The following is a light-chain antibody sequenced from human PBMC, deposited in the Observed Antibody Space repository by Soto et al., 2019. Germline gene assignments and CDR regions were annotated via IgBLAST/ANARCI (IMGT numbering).Light chain of an antibody. V-gene: IGKV1-5*01. CDR3: QQYNIYPRT. Sequence: DIQMTQSPSSLSGIVGDTVTITCRASQGISRWLAWYQQKPGKAPRLLIYDASSLESGVPSRFSGSGSETEFTLTISSLHPDDFATYYCQQYNIYPRTFGQGTKVDIK. CDR1: QGISRW. J-gene: IGKJ1*01. CDR2: DAS.